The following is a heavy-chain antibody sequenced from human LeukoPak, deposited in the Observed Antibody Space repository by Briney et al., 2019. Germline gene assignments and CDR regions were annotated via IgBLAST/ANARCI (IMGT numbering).Heavy chain of an antibody. J-gene: IGHJ4*02. Sequence: LETLSLTCAVSGYSISSGYYWDWIRQPPGKGLEWIGSIYHSGSTYYNPSLKSRVTISVDTSKNQFSLNLSSVTAADTAVYYCARRRGSGSYYNDYWGQGTLVTVSS. CDR2: IYHSGST. CDR1: GYSISSGYY. V-gene: IGHV4-38-2*01. CDR3: ARRRGSGSYYNDY. D-gene: IGHD3-10*01.